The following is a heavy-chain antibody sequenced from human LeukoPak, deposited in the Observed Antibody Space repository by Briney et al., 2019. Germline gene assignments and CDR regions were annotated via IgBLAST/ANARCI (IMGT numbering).Heavy chain of an antibody. D-gene: IGHD1-26*01. CDR2: IQYDGSNK. CDR3: ARAEVGATWDTYAFDI. J-gene: IGHJ3*02. CDR1: GFTLTSYG. Sequence: GGSLRLSCAASGFTLTSYGMHWVRQAPGKGLEWVAFIQYDGSNKNYADSVKGRFTISRDYSKNTLYLQMNSLRAEDTAVYYCARAEVGATWDTYAFDIWGQGTMVTVSS. V-gene: IGHV3-30*02.